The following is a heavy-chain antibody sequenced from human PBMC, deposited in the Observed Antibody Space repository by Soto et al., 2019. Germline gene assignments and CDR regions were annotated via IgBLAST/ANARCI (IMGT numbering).Heavy chain of an antibody. Sequence: EVQLVESGGGLVQPGGSLRLSCAASGFSVSSNYMSWIRQAPEKGLEWVSVVYRSGDTNYADSVKGRFTISRDTSKNTLYLHMNSLRADDTAVYYCAREAVFGLTMHYYHYMDVWGKGTTVTVSS. J-gene: IGHJ6*03. CDR2: VYRSGDT. V-gene: IGHV3-66*01. CDR1: GFSVSSNY. D-gene: IGHD3-3*01. CDR3: AREAVFGLTMHYYHYMDV.